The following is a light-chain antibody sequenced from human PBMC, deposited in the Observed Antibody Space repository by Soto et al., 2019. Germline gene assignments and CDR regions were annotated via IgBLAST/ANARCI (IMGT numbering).Light chain of an antibody. V-gene: IGKV3-15*01. Sequence: EIVITQSPATLSVSPGERATLSCRASQSVSSNLAWYQQKPGQAPRLLIYGASTRATGIPARFSGSGSGTEFTLTISSLQSEDFAVYYCQQYNNWPQTFGQGTMVEIK. CDR3: QQYNNWPQT. CDR1: QSVSSN. CDR2: GAS. J-gene: IGKJ1*01.